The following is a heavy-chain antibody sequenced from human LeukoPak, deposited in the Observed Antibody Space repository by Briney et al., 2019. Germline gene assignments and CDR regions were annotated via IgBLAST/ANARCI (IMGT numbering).Heavy chain of an antibody. CDR2: IYHSGST. CDR1: GYSISSGYY. D-gene: IGHD5-18*01. V-gene: IGHV4-38-2*01. Sequence: PSETLSLTCAVSGYSISSGYYWGWIRQPPGKGLEWIGSIYHSGSTYYNPSLKSRVTISVDTSKHQFSLKLSSVTAADTAVYYCVGGYSYGNHAFDIWGQGTMVTVSS. CDR3: VGGYSYGNHAFDI. J-gene: IGHJ3*02.